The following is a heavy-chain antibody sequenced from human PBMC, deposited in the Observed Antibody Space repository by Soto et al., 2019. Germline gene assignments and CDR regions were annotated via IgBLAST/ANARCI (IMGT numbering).Heavy chain of an antibody. CDR2: INHSGSN. J-gene: IGHJ3*02. CDR3: ARGGSSDWQVAFDI. D-gene: IGHD2-21*02. CDR1: DGYLSNYY. Sequence: QVQQQQWGAGLLKPSETLSLTCAVDDGYLSNYYWSWIRQSPGKGLAWIGKINHSGSNNYKPSLSRRVNIAIDMSKNQVYLRLSSVTAADTAVYYCARGGSSDWQVAFDIWGQGTMVTVSS. V-gene: IGHV4-34*01.